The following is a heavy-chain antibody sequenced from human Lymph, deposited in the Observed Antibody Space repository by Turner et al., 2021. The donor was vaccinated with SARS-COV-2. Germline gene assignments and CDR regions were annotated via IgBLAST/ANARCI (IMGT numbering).Heavy chain of an antibody. V-gene: IGHV3-53*01. CDR2: IYSGGST. D-gene: IGHD4-17*01. Sequence: DVHLVVSRRGLIQPRRSLRLSCAACGLTVSSNYMSWVRQAPGKGLEWVSLIYSGGSTLYADSVKGRFTISRDKSKNTLYLQMNSLRADDTAVYYCARGLPYGDYFDFWGQGTLVTVSS. CDR1: GLTVSSNY. CDR3: ARGLPYGDYFDF. J-gene: IGHJ4*02.